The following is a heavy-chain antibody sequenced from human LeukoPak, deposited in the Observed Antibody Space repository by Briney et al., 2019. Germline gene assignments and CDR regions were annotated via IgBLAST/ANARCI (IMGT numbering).Heavy chain of an antibody. CDR1: GFTFSSYA. V-gene: IGHV3-64D*06. J-gene: IGHJ4*02. D-gene: IGHD1-26*01. Sequence: GGSLRLSCSASGFTFSSYAMHWVRQAPGKGLEYVSAISSNRGSTYYADSVKGRFTISRDNSKNTLYLQMSSLRAEDTAVYYCVKDRRSGSYSRLFDYWGQGTLVTVSS. CDR3: VKDRRSGSYSRLFDY. CDR2: ISSNRGST.